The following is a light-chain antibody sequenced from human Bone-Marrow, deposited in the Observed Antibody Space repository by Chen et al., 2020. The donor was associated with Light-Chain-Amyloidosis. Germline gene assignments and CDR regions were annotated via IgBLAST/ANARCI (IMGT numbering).Light chain of an antibody. CDR2: GSS. CDR1: QTISSNY. Sequence: EIVLTQSPGTLSLSPGEGANLSCRASQTISSNYLTWYQQEFGQAPRLLINGSSSRATGIPDRFTGSGSGTDFTLTLYGLESEDLAMTYWQQNGTSPLTFGGGTKVEIK. J-gene: IGKJ4*01. CDR3: QQNGTSPLT. V-gene: IGKV3-20*01.